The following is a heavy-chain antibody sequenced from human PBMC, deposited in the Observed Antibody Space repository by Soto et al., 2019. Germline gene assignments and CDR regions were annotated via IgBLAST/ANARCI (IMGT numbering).Heavy chain of an antibody. CDR1: GGTFSSYA. CDR2: IIPIFGTA. Sequence: GASVKVSCKASGGTFSSYAISWVRQAPGQGLEWMGGIIPIFGTANYAQKFQGRVTITADESTSTAYMELSSLRSEDTAVYYCARDGGSYIPGHYYYGMDVWGQGTTVTVSS. CDR3: ARDGGSYIPGHYYYGMDV. D-gene: IGHD1-26*01. J-gene: IGHJ6*02. V-gene: IGHV1-69*13.